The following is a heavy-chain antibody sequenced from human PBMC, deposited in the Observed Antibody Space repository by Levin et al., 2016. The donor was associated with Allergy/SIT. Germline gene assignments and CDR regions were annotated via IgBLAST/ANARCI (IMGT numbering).Heavy chain of an antibody. CDR3: ATQLSYSYTLGG. Sequence: GESLKISCQGSGYSFNSYWIIWVRQMAGKGLEWMGRIDPGDSETHYSPSFLGHVTISTDKSIFTAYLQWNSLKASDTAIYYCATQLSYSYTLGGWGQGTLVTVSS. CDR2: IDPGDSET. CDR1: GYSFNSYW. V-gene: IGHV5-10-1*01. J-gene: IGHJ4*02. D-gene: IGHD3-16*01.